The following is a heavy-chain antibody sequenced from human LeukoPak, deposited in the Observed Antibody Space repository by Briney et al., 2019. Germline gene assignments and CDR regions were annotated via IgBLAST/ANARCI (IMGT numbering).Heavy chain of an antibody. D-gene: IGHD3-22*01. CDR3: ARVPEDYYDSSGYYYYYYGMDV. V-gene: IGHV4-59*01. CDR2: IYYSGST. Sequence: NPSETLSLTCTVSGGSISSYYWSWLRQPPGKGLEWLGYIYYSGSTNYNPSLKSRVTISVDTSKNQYSLKLSSVTAADTAVYYCARVPEDYYDSSGYYYYYYGMDVWGQGTTVAVSS. J-gene: IGHJ6*02. CDR1: GGSISSYY.